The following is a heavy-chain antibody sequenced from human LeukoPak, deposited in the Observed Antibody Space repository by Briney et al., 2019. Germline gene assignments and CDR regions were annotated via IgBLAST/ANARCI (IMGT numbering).Heavy chain of an antibody. CDR1: GFTFSSYW. CDR2: ISPDGSTT. CDR3: TRDFDFSSAI. J-gene: IGHJ4*02. Sequence: GGSLRLSCAASGFTFSSYWMHWVRQAPGKGLVWVSRISPDGSTTGYADSVKGRFTTSRDNAKNTLFLQMNSLRAEDTAVYYCTRDFDFSSAIWGQGTLVTVSS. V-gene: IGHV3-74*01. D-gene: IGHD3-3*01.